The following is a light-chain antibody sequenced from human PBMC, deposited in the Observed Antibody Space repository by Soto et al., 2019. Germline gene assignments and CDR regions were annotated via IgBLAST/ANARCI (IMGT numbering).Light chain of an antibody. CDR1: SSDVGGYNY. V-gene: IGLV2-8*01. Sequence: QSALTQPPSASGSPGQSVTISCTGTSSDVGGYNYVSWYQQHPGKAPKLMIYEASKRPSGVPDRFSGSKSGNTASLTVSGLQAEDEADYYCSSYAGSNNLRNVFGTGTKVTVL. CDR3: SSYAGSNNLRNV. J-gene: IGLJ1*01. CDR2: EAS.